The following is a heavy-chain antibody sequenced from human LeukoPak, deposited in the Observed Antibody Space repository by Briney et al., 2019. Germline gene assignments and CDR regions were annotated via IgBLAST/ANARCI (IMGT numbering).Heavy chain of an antibody. CDR2: IYSGGST. V-gene: IGHV3-53*01. CDR1: GFTFSSYW. CDR3: ARGLYYYYMDV. J-gene: IGHJ6*03. Sequence: GGSLRLSCAASGFTFSSYWMSWVRQAPGKGLEWVSVIYSGGSTYYADSVKGRFTISRDNYKNTLYLQMNSLRAEDTAVYYCARGLYYYYMDVWGKGTTVTVSS.